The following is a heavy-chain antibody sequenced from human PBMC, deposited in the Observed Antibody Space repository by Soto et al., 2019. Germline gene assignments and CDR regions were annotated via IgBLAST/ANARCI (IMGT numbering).Heavy chain of an antibody. Sequence: SQTLSLTCAISGDRVSSNSAAWNWIRQSPSRGLEWLGRTYYRSKWYNDYAVSVKSRITINPDTSKNQFSLKLNSVTPEDTAVYYCARGDYDSSGYLEYFQHWGQGTLVTVSS. J-gene: IGHJ1*01. V-gene: IGHV6-1*01. D-gene: IGHD3-22*01. CDR2: TYYRSKWYN. CDR3: ARGDYDSSGYLEYFQH. CDR1: GDRVSSNSAA.